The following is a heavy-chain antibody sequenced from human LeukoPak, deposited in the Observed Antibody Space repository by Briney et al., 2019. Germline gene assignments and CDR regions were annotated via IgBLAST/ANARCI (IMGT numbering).Heavy chain of an antibody. CDR1: GYTFTSYG. CDR2: ISAYNGNT. CDR3: ARLTYYYDSSGYYYWFDP. Sequence: ASVKVSCKASGYTFTSYGISWVRQAPGQGLEWMGWISAYNGNTNYAQKLQGRVTMTTDTSASTAYMELSSLRSEDTAVYYCARLTYYYDSSGYYYWFDPWGQGTLVTVSS. J-gene: IGHJ5*02. V-gene: IGHV1-18*01. D-gene: IGHD3-22*01.